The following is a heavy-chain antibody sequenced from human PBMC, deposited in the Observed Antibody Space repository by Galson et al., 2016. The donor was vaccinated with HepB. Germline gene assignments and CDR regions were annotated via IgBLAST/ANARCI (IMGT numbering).Heavy chain of an antibody. V-gene: IGHV1-69*13. CDR1: VGSLSSYL. CDR3: ARGPYSDTSCYDF. CDR2: IIPTFGAV. Sequence: SVKVSCKASVGSLSSYLVTWLRQAPGQGLPWLGGIIPTFGAVKYAGMFQGRITITAGPSKNTVYLGLTSLRSDDTAGYFCARGPYSDTSCYDFWGQGTLVTVSS. J-gene: IGHJ4*02. D-gene: IGHD2-21*01.